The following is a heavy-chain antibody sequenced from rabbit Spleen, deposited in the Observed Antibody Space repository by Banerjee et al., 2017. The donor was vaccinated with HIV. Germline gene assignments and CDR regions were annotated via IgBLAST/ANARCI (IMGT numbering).Heavy chain of an antibody. V-gene: IGHV1S45*01. Sequence: QEQLEESGGDLVKPGASLTLTCTASGFSFSSSYWICWVRQAPGKGLEWITCIYTSSGSTYYASWVNGRFSISKTSSTSVTLQMTSLTAADSATYFCARGVGGLGDFRWDLWGPGTLVTVS. CDR3: ARGVGGLGDFRWDL. D-gene: IGHD2-1*01. CDR1: GFSFSSSYW. CDR2: IYTSSGST. J-gene: IGHJ6*01.